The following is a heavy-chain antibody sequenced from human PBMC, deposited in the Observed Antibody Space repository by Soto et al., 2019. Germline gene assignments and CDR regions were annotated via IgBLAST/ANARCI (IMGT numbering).Heavy chain of an antibody. D-gene: IGHD2-15*01. Sequence: VGSLRLSCASSGCTCSDYYMSWIRQAPGKGLEWVSYISSSGSTIYYADSVKGRFTISRDNAKNSLYLQMNSLRAEDTAVYYCRVVAAPNTYYYYYMDVWGKGTTVTVSS. V-gene: IGHV3-11*01. CDR3: RVVAAPNTYYYYYMDV. CDR2: ISSSGSTI. J-gene: IGHJ6*03. CDR1: GCTCSDYY.